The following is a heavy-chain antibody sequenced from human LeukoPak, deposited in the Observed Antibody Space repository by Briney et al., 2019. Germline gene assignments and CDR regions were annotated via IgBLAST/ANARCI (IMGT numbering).Heavy chain of an antibody. J-gene: IGHJ4*02. Sequence: ASVTVSFTSSGYTFTIYAMHWVRQAPGQRLEWMGWINAGNGNTKYSQKFQGRVTITRDTSASTAYMELSSLRSEDTAVYYCARDLFPLYYYDSSGYYPTSFDYWGQGTLATVSS. V-gene: IGHV1-3*01. CDR1: GYTFTIYA. D-gene: IGHD3-22*01. CDR3: ARDLFPLYYYDSSGYYPTSFDY. CDR2: INAGNGNT.